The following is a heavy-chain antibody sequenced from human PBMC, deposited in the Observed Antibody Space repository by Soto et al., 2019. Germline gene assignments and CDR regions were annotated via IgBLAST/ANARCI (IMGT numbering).Heavy chain of an antibody. J-gene: IGHJ3*02. CDR3: AKIPTVTGIGSAFDI. CDR2: ISGNDGST. CDR1: GFTFSSYA. D-gene: IGHD4-17*01. Sequence: AGGSLRLSCAASGFTFSSYAMSWVRQAPGKGLEWVSAISGNDGSTYYADTVKGRFTISRDNSKNTLYMQMNSQRAEDTSLYYCAKIPTVTGIGSAFDIWGQGTMVTVSS. V-gene: IGHV3-23*01.